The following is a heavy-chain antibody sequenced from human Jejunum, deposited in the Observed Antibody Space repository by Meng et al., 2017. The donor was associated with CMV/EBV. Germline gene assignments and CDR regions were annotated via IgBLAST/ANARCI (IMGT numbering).Heavy chain of an antibody. CDR1: GYTFTNYD. J-gene: IGHJ4*02. CDR2: INGYNWNT. D-gene: IGHD4/OR15-4a*01. V-gene: IGHV1-18*01. Sequence: QVQLVQSGAEMKKPGASVKVSCKASGYTFTNYDMTWVRQAPGQGLEWMGFINGYNWNTNYAQKFKGRATMTTDTSTSTAYMELRSLRSDDTAVYYCARSHHGATGLFDYWGQGSLVTVSS. CDR3: ARSHHGATGLFDY.